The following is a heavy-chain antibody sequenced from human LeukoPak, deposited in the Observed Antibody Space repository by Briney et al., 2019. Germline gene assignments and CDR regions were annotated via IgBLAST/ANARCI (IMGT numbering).Heavy chain of an antibody. CDR2: VNGRGATT. CDR1: GFTFSDYA. J-gene: IGHJ6*03. D-gene: IGHD7-27*01. V-gene: IGHV3-23*01. Sequence: GGSLRLSCAASGFASGFTFSDYAVGWVGQAPGKGPEWVASVNGRGATTYYADSVRGRFTISRDNSKNTVYLQMISLGADDTAVYFCAKAPATGEGYYFYYMDVWGKGTTVTVSS. CDR3: AKAPATGEGYYFYYMDV.